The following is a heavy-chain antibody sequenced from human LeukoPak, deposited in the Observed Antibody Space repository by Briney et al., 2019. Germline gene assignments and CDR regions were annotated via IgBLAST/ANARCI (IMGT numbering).Heavy chain of an antibody. Sequence: PSETLSLTCTVSGGSIDSRSYYWDWIRQAPGRGLEWIGTIYHSGSTEYNPSLKSRVAIFVDTSKNQFSLILHSVAAADTAVYYCARRSEFDNTHYHYFDYWGQGALVTVSS. CDR3: ARRSEFDNTHYHYFDY. V-gene: IGHV4-39*01. CDR2: IYHSGST. D-gene: IGHD2-15*01. J-gene: IGHJ4*02. CDR1: GGSIDSRSYY.